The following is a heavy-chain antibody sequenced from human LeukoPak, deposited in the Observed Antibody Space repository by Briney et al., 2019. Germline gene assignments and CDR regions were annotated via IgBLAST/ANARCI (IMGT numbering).Heavy chain of an antibody. CDR3: APPSGPEFF. D-gene: IGHD6-19*01. Sequence: PGGSLRLSCAASGVTFSSYAMSWVRQAPGKGLEWVSGISGSGDNTNYADSVKGRFTISRDNSKNTLYLQMNSLRAEDTAVYYCAPPSGPEFFWGQGTILTVSS. V-gene: IGHV3-23*01. CDR1: GVTFSSYA. J-gene: IGHJ3*01. CDR2: ISGSGDNT.